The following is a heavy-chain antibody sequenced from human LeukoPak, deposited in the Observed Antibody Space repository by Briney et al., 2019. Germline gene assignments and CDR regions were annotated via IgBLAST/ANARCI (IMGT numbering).Heavy chain of an antibody. D-gene: IGHD3-22*01. CDR3: ARAEQNYYDSSGSDAFDI. CDR1: GGSISSYY. V-gene: IGHV4-59*01. CDR2: IFYSGST. J-gene: IGHJ3*02. Sequence: SETLSLTCTVSGGSISSYYWSWIRQPPGKGLEWIGYIFYSGSTNYNPSLKSRVTISVDTSKNQFSLKLSSVTAADTAVYYCARAEQNYYDSSGSDAFDIRGQGTMVTVSS.